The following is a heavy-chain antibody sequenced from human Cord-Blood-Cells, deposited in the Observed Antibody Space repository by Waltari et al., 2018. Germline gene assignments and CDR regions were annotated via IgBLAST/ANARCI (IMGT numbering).Heavy chain of an antibody. V-gene: IGHV3-53*01. D-gene: IGHD6-6*01. CDR2: IYSGGST. Sequence: EVQLVEPGGGLIQPGGSLRLSCAASGFTVSSNYMSWVRQAPGKGVEWVSVIYSGGSTYYADSVKGRFTISRDNSKNTLYLQMNSLRAEDTAVYYCARASSADDAFDIWGQGTMVTVSS. J-gene: IGHJ3*02. CDR3: ARASSADDAFDI. CDR1: GFTVSSNY.